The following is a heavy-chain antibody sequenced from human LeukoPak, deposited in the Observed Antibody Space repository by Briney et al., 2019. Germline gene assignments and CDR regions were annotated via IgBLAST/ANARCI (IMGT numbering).Heavy chain of an antibody. CDR2: MKTDASST. V-gene: IGHV3-74*01. J-gene: IGHJ4*02. Sequence: GWSLRLSCAASGFTFSSYWMHWVRQAPGKGLVWLSRMKTDASSTSYADSVKGRFTISRDNAKNTLYLQMNSLRAEDTAVYYCARGDGGSYQGRFDYWGQGTLVTVSS. CDR1: GFTFSSYW. CDR3: ARGDGGSYQGRFDY. D-gene: IGHD1-26*01.